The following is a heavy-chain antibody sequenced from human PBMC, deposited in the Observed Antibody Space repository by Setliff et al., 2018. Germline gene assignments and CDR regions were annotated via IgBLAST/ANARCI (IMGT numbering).Heavy chain of an antibody. D-gene: IGHD3-10*01. V-gene: IGHV3-48*03. Sequence: GGSLRLSCAASGFTFSSYEMNWVRQAPGKGLEWISYISGSGSTIYYADSVKGRFTISKDNAKNSLYLQMNNLRAEDTALYFCARDGVFYAMDFWGQGTTVTVSS. CDR3: ARDGVFYAMDF. J-gene: IGHJ6*02. CDR2: ISGSGSTI. CDR1: GFTFSSYE.